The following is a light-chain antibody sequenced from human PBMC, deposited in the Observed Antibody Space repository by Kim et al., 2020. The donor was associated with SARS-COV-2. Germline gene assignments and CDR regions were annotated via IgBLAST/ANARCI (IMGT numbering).Light chain of an antibody. V-gene: IGLV1-44*01. CDR1: WTNVGSHI. CDR2: NDD. CDR3: GTWDNTLNAWV. J-gene: IGLJ3*02. Sequence: GQRVTISCSGSWTNVGSHIVNWFQQLPGTAPKLLIYNDDQRPSGVPDRFSGSRSVTSASLAISGLQSADEADYYCGTWDNTLNAWVFGGGTQLTVL.